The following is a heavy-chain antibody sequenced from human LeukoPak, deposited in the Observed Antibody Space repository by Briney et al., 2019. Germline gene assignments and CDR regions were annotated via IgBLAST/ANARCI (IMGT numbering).Heavy chain of an antibody. CDR1: GGSISSSNW. CDR3: ARDREVGATGYYIDN. CDR2: IYYSGTT. D-gene: IGHD1-26*01. J-gene: IGHJ4*02. V-gene: IGHV4-4*02. Sequence: SGTLSLTCAVSGGSISSSNWWTWVRQPPGKGLEWIGEIYYSGTTRYNPSLKSRVTISVDKSNNRFSLKVTSVTAADTAVYYCARDREVGATGYYIDNWGQGTLVTVSS.